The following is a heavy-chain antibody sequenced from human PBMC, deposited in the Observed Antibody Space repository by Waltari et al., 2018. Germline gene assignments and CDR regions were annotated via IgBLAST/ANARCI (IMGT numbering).Heavy chain of an antibody. CDR2: RSASGGDI. CDR3: AKGIGTGENFEYYGMDA. V-gene: IGHV3-23*01. CDR1: GFTFSTYA. Sequence: EVQLLESGGGLVHPGGSLRLSCSVSGFTFSTYAMTWVRQAPGKGEEGGSGRSASGGDIYYADSGKGRFTISRDNSRYTVFLQMDSLRVEDTALYFCAKGIGTGENFEYYGMDAWGQGTTVIVSS. J-gene: IGHJ6*02. D-gene: IGHD7-27*01.